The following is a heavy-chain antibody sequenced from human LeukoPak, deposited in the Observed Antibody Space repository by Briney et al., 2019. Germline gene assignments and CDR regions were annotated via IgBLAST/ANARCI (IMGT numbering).Heavy chain of an antibody. Sequence: GGSLRLSCAASGFTFSAYAMNWVRQAPGKGLEWVSSISSDVNYIHYADSVKGRFTISRDNAKNSLYLQMSSLRAEDTAVYYCARRNSGCNSCYFNEYWGQGTLVTVSS. D-gene: IGHD2-2*01. J-gene: IGHJ4*02. CDR2: ISSDVNYI. V-gene: IGHV3-21*01. CDR3: ARRNSGCNSCYFNEY. CDR1: GFTFSAYA.